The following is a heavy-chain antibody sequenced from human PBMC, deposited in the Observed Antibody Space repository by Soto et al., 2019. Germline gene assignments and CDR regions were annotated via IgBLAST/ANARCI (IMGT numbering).Heavy chain of an antibody. V-gene: IGHV4-39*01. CDR2: IYYSGGA. CDR3: ARRLGYCTSTSCSGWFDH. Sequence: PSETLSLTCTVSGGSISSSNYHWGWIRQPPGKGLEWIATIYYSGGAYYNPSLKSRVTISVDTSKNQFSLKLSSVTAADTAVYYCARRLGYCTSTSCSGWFDHWVQGTLVT. J-gene: IGHJ5*02. CDR1: GGSISSSNYH. D-gene: IGHD2-2*01.